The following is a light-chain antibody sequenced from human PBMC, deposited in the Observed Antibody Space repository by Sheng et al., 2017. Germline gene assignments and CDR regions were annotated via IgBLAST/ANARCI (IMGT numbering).Light chain of an antibody. CDR1: QGIDNW. CDR2: AAS. CDR3: QQSSTYWT. Sequence: DIQMTQSPSSVSASVGDRVTITCRASQGIDNWLAWYQQKPGKAPKLLIHAASDLHSGVPSRFSGSGSGTDFTLTISSLQPEDFATYYCQQSSTYWTFGQGTKVDIK. V-gene: IGKV1-12*01. J-gene: IGKJ1*01.